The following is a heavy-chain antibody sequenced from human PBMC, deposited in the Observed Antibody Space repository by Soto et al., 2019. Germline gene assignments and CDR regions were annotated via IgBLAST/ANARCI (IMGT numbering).Heavy chain of an antibody. CDR1: GFTFSSYA. J-gene: IGHJ4*02. Sequence: GGSLRLSCAASGFTFSSYAISWVRQAPGKGLEWVSGLSGSGAYTFYADSVKGRFTISRDNSKNTLYLQMNSLRAEDTALYYCAKYTITESLGDFWGQGTLVTVSS. CDR2: LSGSGAYT. D-gene: IGHD2-2*02. V-gene: IGHV3-23*01. CDR3: AKYTITESLGDF.